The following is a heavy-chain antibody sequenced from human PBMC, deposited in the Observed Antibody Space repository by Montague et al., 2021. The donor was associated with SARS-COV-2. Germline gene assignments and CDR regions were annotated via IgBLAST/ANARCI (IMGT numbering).Heavy chain of an antibody. CDR3: ARGGLYCSGGRCNTFDI. V-gene: IGHV4-4*07. Sequence: SETLSLTCTVSGDSISSYLWNWVRQPAGKGLEWIGRIWTSGSTNYNPSLKSRATMSVDTSRNQFSLKLSSVTAADTAVYYRARGGLYCSGGRCNTFDIWGQGTMVIFSS. D-gene: IGHD2-15*01. J-gene: IGHJ3*02. CDR2: IWTSGST. CDR1: GDSISSYL.